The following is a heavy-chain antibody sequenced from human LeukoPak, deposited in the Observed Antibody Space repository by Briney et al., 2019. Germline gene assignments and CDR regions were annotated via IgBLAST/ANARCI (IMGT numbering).Heavy chain of an antibody. D-gene: IGHD2-15*01. J-gene: IGHJ4*02. V-gene: IGHV3-13*01. CDR3: VRASRPRAADFDY. CDR1: GFTFSSYD. Sequence: GRSLRLSCAASGFTFSSYDMHWVRQSIGKGLEWVSGIGIAGDTYHVDSVKGRFSISRENAKNSLYLQMNSLRDGDSAVYYCVRASRPRAADFDYWGQGTLVTVSS. CDR2: IGIAGDT.